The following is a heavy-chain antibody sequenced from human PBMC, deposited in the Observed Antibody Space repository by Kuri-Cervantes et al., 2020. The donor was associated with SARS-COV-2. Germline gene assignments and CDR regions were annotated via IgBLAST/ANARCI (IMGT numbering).Heavy chain of an antibody. V-gene: IGHV1-24*01. CDR1: GYTLTELS. Sequence: ASVKVSCKVSGYTLTELSMHWVRQAPGKGLEWMGGFDPENGETIYAQKFQGRVTMTEDTSTDTAYTELSSLRSEDTAVYYCAGEGSSYDSSGYDAFDIWGQGTMVTVSS. CDR3: AGEGSSYDSSGYDAFDI. J-gene: IGHJ3*02. CDR2: FDPENGET. D-gene: IGHD3-22*01.